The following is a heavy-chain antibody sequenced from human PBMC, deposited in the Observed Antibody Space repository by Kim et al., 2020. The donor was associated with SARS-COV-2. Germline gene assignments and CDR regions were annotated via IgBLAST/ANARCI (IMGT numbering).Heavy chain of an antibody. J-gene: IGHJ4*02. V-gene: IGHV3-7*01. Sequence: DIYYLDSVKGRFAISRDNAKSSVYLQMNFLRADDMAVYYCATDRGSTWGQGTLVTVSS. CDR3: ATDRGST. CDR2: DI. D-gene: IGHD6-13*01.